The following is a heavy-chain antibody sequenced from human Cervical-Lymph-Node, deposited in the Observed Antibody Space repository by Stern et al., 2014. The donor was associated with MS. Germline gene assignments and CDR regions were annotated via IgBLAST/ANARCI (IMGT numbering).Heavy chain of an antibody. J-gene: IGHJ4*02. CDR1: GGSISNYH. CDR2: VYESGST. V-gene: IGHV4-59*08. Sequence: VQLVESGPGLVKPSETLSLTCTVSGGSISNYHWNWIRQPPGKGLEWIGYVYESGSTNYRPSLKWRVTIPLDTSKTHFPLRLGSGPAADTAAYYCARGTEENYGGSRARFDYWGQGTLVTVS. D-gene: IGHD4-23*01. CDR3: ARGTEENYGGSRARFDY.